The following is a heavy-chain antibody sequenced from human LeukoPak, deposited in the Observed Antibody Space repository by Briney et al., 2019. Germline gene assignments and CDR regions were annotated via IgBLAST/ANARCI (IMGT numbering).Heavy chain of an antibody. CDR3: AKGSHGSGGNYFDS. Sequence: PGTSLRLSCEASGSSFNIHAMHWVRQAPGKGLKWVTGISYDGSNKYYADSVKGRFAISRDNSKNMQFLQMDSLRDEDTAVYFCAKGSHGSGGNYFDSWGQGMLVIVSS. V-gene: IGHV3-30*09. CDR2: ISYDGSNK. J-gene: IGHJ4*02. D-gene: IGHD3-10*01. CDR1: GSSFNIHA.